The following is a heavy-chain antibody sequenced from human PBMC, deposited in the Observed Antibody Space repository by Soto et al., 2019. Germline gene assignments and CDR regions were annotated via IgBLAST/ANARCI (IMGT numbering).Heavy chain of an antibody. J-gene: IGHJ4*02. CDR1: GGSFSGYY. Sequence: QVQLQQWGAGLLKPSETLSLTCAVYGGSFSGYYWTWIRQPPGTGLEWIGEINHSGSTNYNPSLKSRVTISVDTSKNQFSLXLTSVTXADTXVYXXARDKITGLFDYWGQGTLVTVSS. CDR3: ARDKITGLFDY. D-gene: IGHD2-8*02. CDR2: INHSGST. V-gene: IGHV4-34*01.